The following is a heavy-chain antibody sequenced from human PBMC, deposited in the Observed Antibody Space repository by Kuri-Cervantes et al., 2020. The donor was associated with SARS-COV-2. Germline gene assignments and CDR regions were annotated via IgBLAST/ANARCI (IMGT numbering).Heavy chain of an antibody. CDR2: ISTGGGNI. V-gene: IGHV3-11*04. CDR3: AKATVTLYFDY. Sequence: GESLKISCAASGFTFSDYYMIWIRQAPGKGLEWVAYISTGGGNIYYADSVKGRFTISRDNAENSLYLQMNSLRAEDTAVYYCAKATVTLYFDYWGQGTLVTVSS. CDR1: GFTFSDYY. D-gene: IGHD4-17*01. J-gene: IGHJ4*02.